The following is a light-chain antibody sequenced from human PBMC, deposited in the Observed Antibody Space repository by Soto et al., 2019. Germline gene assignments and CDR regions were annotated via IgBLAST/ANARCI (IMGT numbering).Light chain of an antibody. CDR3: HKYKRAPLT. J-gene: IGKJ5*01. Sequence: DIQMTQSPSSLSASVGDRVTITCRASQGISNYLAWYQQKPAKVTKLLIYAAPTLQSRVPSRFSDSGSGTDFTLTISRLQTQDVATYYCHKYKRAPLTFRQETRLEIK. CDR2: AAP. CDR1: QGISNY. V-gene: IGKV1-27*01.